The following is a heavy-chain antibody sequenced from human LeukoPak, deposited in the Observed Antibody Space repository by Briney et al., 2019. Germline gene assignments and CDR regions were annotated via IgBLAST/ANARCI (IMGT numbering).Heavy chain of an antibody. CDR3: AKDGRYCSSTSCYGEGYYYMDV. CDR2: ISWNSGSI. Sequence: GGSLRLSCAASGFTFDDYAMHWVRHAPGKGLEWVPGISWNSGSIGYADSVKGRFTISRDNAKNSLYLQMNSLRAEDTALYYCAKDGRYCSSTSCYGEGYYYMDVWGKGTTVTVSS. J-gene: IGHJ6*03. V-gene: IGHV3-9*01. D-gene: IGHD2-2*01. CDR1: GFTFDDYA.